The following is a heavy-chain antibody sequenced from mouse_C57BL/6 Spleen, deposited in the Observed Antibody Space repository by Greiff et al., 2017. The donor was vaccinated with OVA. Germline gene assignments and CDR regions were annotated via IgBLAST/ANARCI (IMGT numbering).Heavy chain of an antibody. CDR2: INPSNGGT. CDR3: ARGERASTMVTNFDY. J-gene: IGHJ2*01. D-gene: IGHD2-2*01. CDR1: GYTFTSYW. V-gene: IGHV1-53*01. Sequence: QVQLQQPGTELVKPGASVKLSCKASGYTFTSYWMHWVKQRPGQGLEWIGNINPSNGGTNYNEKFKSKATLTVDKSYSTAYMQLSSLPSEDSAVYYCARGERASTMVTNFDYWGQGTTLTVSS.